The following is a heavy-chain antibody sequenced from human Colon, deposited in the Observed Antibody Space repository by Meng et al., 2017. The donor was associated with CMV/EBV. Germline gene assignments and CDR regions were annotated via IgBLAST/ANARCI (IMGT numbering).Heavy chain of an antibody. CDR2: IYSNGRI. CDR3: GRAGARGVPIDV. V-gene: IGHV4-4*07. D-gene: IGHD3-10*01. J-gene: IGHJ1*01. CDR1: GGSISGHY. Sequence: QVQLQESGPGLVKPSEHLSLTCTVSGGSISGHYWTWIRRPAGEGLQWLGRIYSNGRIDENYSLRSRVTISVDTSKNQLSLRLTSVTAADTAVYYCGRAGARGVPIDVWGRGTLVTVSS.